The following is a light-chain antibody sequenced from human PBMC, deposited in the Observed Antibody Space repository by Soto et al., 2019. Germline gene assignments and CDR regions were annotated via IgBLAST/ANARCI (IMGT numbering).Light chain of an antibody. Sequence: ELVLTQSPGTLSLSPGERAILSYRASQSVNSNLAWYQQKLGQAPRLLIFGAYTRASGIPSTFSGSGSGTEFTLTISSLQSEDFAVYYCQQYNHWPPYTFGQGTKVDIK. CDR1: QSVNSN. CDR2: GAY. CDR3: QQYNHWPPYT. J-gene: IGKJ2*01. V-gene: IGKV3-15*01.